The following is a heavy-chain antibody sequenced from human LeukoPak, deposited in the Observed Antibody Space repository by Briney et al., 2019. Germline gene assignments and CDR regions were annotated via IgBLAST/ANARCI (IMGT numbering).Heavy chain of an antibody. J-gene: IGHJ4*02. CDR1: GGTFSSYA. CDR3: ARDAENYYDSSGYYPYFDY. V-gene: IGHV1-69*04. CDR2: MIPILGIA. Sequence: GSSVKVSCKASGGTFSSYAISWVRQAPGQGLEWMGRMIPILGIANYAQKFQGRVTITADKSTSTAYMELSSLRSEDTAVYYCARDAENYYDSSGYYPYFDYWGQGTLVTVSS. D-gene: IGHD3-22*01.